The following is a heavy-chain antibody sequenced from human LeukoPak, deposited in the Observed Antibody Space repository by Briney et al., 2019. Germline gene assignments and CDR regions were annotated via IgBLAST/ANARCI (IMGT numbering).Heavy chain of an antibody. V-gene: IGHV3-64*01. Sequence: GSLRLSCAASGFIFSSYTMHWVRQAPGKGLEYVSAIISHGGSTYYANSVQGRFTISRDNSKNTLYLQMGSLRAEDMAVYYCARVMQGATESNYYYYAMDVWGQGTTVTVSS. CDR3: ARVMQGATESNYYYYAMDV. D-gene: IGHD1-26*01. CDR2: IISHGGST. J-gene: IGHJ6*02. CDR1: GFIFSSYT.